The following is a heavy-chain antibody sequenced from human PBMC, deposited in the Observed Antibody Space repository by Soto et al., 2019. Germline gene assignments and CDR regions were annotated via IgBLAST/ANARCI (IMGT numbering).Heavy chain of an antibody. Sequence: GGSLRLSCAASGFTFSSYGMHWVRQAPGKGLEWVAVISYDGSNKYYADSVKGRFTISRDNSENTLYLQMNSLRAEDTAVYYCAKDRRSSGWELLAPRESGFDYWGQGTLVTVSS. CDR1: GFTFSSYG. V-gene: IGHV3-30*18. D-gene: IGHD1-26*01. J-gene: IGHJ4*02. CDR2: ISYDGSNK. CDR3: AKDRRSSGWELLAPRESGFDY.